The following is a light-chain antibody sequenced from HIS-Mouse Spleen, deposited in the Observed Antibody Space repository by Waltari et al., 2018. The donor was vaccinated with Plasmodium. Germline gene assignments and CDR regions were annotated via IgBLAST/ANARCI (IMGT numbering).Light chain of an antibody. Sequence: SSELTQDPAVSVALGQTVRITCQGDSLRSYYASWYQQKPGQAPVLVIYGKNNRPSGIPDRLYGSSSGNTASLTITGAQAEDEADYYCNSRDSSGNHLVFGGGTKLTVL. CDR3: NSRDSSGNHLV. CDR2: GKN. V-gene: IGLV3-19*01. CDR1: SLRSYY. J-gene: IGLJ3*02.